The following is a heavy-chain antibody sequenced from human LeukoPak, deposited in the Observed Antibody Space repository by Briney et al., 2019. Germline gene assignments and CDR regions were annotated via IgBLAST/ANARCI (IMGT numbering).Heavy chain of an antibody. CDR1: GGSISSYY. CDR2: IYTSGST. V-gene: IGHV4-4*07. Sequence: PSETLSLTCTVSGGSISSYYWSWIRQPAGKGLEWIGRIYTSGSTNYNPSLKSRVTMSVDTSKNQFSLKLSSVTAADTAVYYCARVDFWSGYYNGIDYWGQGTLVTVSS. J-gene: IGHJ4*02. CDR3: ARVDFWSGYYNGIDY. D-gene: IGHD3-3*01.